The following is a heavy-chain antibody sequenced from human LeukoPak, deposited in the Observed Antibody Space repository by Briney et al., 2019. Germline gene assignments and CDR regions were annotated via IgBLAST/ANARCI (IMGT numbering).Heavy chain of an antibody. CDR3: ARDLIGPELSYDSSGPYLAPFDY. CDR2: INHSGTT. Sequence: PSETLSLTCAVYGGSFSGYYWSWIRQPPGKGLEWIGEINHSGTTNYNPSLKSRVTISVDTSKNQFSLKLSSVTAADTAVYYCARDLIGPELSYDSSGPYLAPFDYWGQGTLVNVSS. J-gene: IGHJ4*02. V-gene: IGHV4-34*01. D-gene: IGHD3-22*01. CDR1: GGSFSGYY.